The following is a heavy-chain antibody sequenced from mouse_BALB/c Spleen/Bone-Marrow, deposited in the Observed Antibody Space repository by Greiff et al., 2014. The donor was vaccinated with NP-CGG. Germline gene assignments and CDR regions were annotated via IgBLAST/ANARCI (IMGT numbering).Heavy chain of an antibody. Sequence: EVKLVESGPELVKPGASVKISCKASGYTFTDYNMHWVKQSHGKSLEWIVYIYPHNGGNGYNQKFKNKAALTVDSSSSTAYMELRSLTPEDSAVYYCARSRGTTATTYYFDYWGQGTTLTVSS. D-gene: IGHD1-2*01. CDR1: GYTFTDYN. V-gene: IGHV1S29*02. CDR2: IYPHNGGN. J-gene: IGHJ2*01. CDR3: ARSRGTTATTYYFDY.